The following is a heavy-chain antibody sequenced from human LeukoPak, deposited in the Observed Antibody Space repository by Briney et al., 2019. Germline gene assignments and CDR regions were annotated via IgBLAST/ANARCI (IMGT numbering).Heavy chain of an antibody. Sequence: PGGSLRLSCAASGFTFSSYWMSWVRQAPGKGLEWVANIKQDGSEKYYVDSVKGRFTISRDNAKNSLILQMNSLRGEDTAVYYCARALGNSTGDYWGQGTLVTVSS. CDR1: GFTFSSYW. CDR3: ARALGNSTGDY. CDR2: IKQDGSEK. J-gene: IGHJ4*02. V-gene: IGHV3-7*04. D-gene: IGHD7-27*01.